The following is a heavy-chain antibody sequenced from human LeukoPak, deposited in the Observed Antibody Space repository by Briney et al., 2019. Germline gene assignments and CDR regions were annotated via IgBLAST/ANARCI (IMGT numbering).Heavy chain of an antibody. CDR2: IYYSGST. CDR3: ARVPLKRGSYRYSSPFDY. CDR1: GGSISSYY. Sequence: TSETLSLTCTVSGGSISSYYWSWIRQPPGKGLEWIGYIYYSGSTNYNPSLKSRVTISVDTSKNQFSLKLSSVTAADTAVYYCARVPLKRGSYRYSSPFDYWGQGTLVTVSS. V-gene: IGHV4-59*12. J-gene: IGHJ4*02. D-gene: IGHD3-16*02.